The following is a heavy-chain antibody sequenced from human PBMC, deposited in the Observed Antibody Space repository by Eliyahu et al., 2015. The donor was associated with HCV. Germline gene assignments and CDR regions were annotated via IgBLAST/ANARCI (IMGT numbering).Heavy chain of an antibody. J-gene: IGHJ5*02. CDR1: GGSFSGYY. V-gene: IGHV4-34*01. D-gene: IGHD5-12*01. CDR3: ARGRLGYSGYGLAGCWFDP. CDR2: INHSGST. Sequence: QVQLQQWGAGLLKPSETLSLTCAVYGGSFSGYYWSWIRQPPGKGLEWIGEINHSGSTNYNPSLKSRVTISVDTSKNQFSLKLSSVTAADTAVYYCARGRLGYSGYGLAGCWFDPWGQGTLVTVSS.